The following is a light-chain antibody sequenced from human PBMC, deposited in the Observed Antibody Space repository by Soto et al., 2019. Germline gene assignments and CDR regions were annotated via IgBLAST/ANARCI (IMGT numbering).Light chain of an antibody. J-gene: IGKJ2*01. CDR1: QSVSSSY. CDR3: QQYDRSPVT. CDR2: GAS. Sequence: ENVLTQSPGTLSLSPGERATLPCRASQSVSSSYLTWYQQKPGQAPRLLIYGASSRATDIPDRFSGSGSGKDFTLTISSLEPEDFAGYYCQQYDRSPVTLGQGTKLEIK. V-gene: IGKV3-20*01.